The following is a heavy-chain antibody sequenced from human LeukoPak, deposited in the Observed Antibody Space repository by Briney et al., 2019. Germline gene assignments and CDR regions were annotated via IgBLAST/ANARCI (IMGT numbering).Heavy chain of an antibody. Sequence: ASVKVSCKAPVYSFTGYYMNWVRQAPGQGLEWMGWINPNSGDTNHAQKFQGRVTMTRDMSISTAYMELSSLRSDDTAVYYCARALQREPYVWGSYADYWGQGTLVTVSS. CDR3: ARALQREPYVWGSYADY. CDR2: INPNSGDT. V-gene: IGHV1-2*02. J-gene: IGHJ4*02. CDR1: VYSFTGYY. D-gene: IGHD3-16*01.